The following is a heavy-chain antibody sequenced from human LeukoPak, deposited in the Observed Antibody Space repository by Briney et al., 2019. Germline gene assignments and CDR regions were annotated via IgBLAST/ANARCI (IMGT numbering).Heavy chain of an antibody. CDR2: INWNGGST. CDR3: ARVRGSSWYYFDY. CDR1: GFTFDDYG. D-gene: IGHD6-13*01. Sequence: PGGSLRLSCAASGFTFDDYGMSWVRQAPGKGLEWVSGINWNGGSTGYADSVKGRFTVSRDNTKKSPYLQMNSLRAQDTALYYCARVRGSSWYYFDYWGQGTLVTVSS. V-gene: IGHV3-20*04. J-gene: IGHJ4*02.